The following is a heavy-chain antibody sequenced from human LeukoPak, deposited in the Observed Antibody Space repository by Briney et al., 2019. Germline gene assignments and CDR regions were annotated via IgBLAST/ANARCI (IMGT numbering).Heavy chain of an antibody. D-gene: IGHD2-2*01. J-gene: IGHJ4*02. CDR1: GYTFTSYG. CDR2: ISAYNGNT. CDR3: ARVCRYCSSTSCHYYFDY. Sequence: GASVKVSCKASGYTFTSYGISWVRQAPGQGLEWMGWISAYNGNTNYAQKLQGRVTMTTDTSTSTAYMELRSLRSDDTAVYYCARVCRYCSSTSCHYYFDYWGQGTLVTVSS. V-gene: IGHV1-18*01.